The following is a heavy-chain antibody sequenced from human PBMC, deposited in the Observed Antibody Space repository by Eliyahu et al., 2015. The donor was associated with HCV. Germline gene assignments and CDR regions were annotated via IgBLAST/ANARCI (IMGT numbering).Heavy chain of an antibody. V-gene: IGHV4-31*03. D-gene: IGHD4-17*01. J-gene: IGHJ4*02. Sequence: QVQLQESGPGLVKPSQTLSLTCTVSGGSXSXGGYXWXWXRQXPGKGLEWIGYIYYSGGTYYNPSLKSRVTISVDTSKNQFSLKLSSVTAADTAVYYCAREGNQDGEHYFDYWGQGTLVTVSS. CDR2: IYYSGGT. CDR1: GGSXSXGGYX. CDR3: AREGNQDGEHYFDY.